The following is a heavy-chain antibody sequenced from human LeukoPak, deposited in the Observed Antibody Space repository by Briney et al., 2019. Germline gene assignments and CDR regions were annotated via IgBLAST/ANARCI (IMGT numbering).Heavy chain of an antibody. Sequence: ASVKVSCKASGYTFTSYYMHWVRQAPGQGLEWMGGIIPIFGTANYAQKFQGRVTITADKSTSTAYMELSSLRSEDTAVYYCARAEVVVAATLSHYFDYWGQGTLVTVSS. D-gene: IGHD2-15*01. V-gene: IGHV1-69*06. CDR1: GYTFTSYY. CDR3: ARAEVVVAATLSHYFDY. CDR2: IIPIFGTA. J-gene: IGHJ4*02.